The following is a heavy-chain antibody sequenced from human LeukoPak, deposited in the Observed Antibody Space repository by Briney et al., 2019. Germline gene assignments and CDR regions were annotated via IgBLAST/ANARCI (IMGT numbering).Heavy chain of an antibody. V-gene: IGHV1-18*01. D-gene: IGHD6-13*01. CDR1: GYTFTSYG. J-gene: IGHJ4*02. CDR2: ISAYNGNT. Sequence: ASVKVSCKASGYTFTSYGISWVRQAPGQGLEWMGWISAYNGNTNYAQKLQGRVTMTTDTSTSTAYMELRSLRSDDTAVYYCARDGSPGIAAAGDLFDYWGQGTLVTVSS. CDR3: ARDGSPGIAAAGDLFDY.